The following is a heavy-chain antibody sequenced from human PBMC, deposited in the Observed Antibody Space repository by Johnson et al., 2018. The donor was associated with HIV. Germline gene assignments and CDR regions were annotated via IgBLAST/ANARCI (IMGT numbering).Heavy chain of an antibody. V-gene: IGHV3-64*07. CDR2: ISRDGVNT. CDR3: AIPYFFDSGNYR. Sequence: VQLVESGGGLVQPGGSLRLSCEASGFTFSSYAMHWVRQAPGEGLEYVSAISRDGVNTFYADSVQDRFTIFRDNSKNTLYLQMGSLRPEDMGIYYCAIPYFFDSGNYRWGQGTVVTVSS. D-gene: IGHD4-23*01. J-gene: IGHJ3*01. CDR1: GFTFSSYA.